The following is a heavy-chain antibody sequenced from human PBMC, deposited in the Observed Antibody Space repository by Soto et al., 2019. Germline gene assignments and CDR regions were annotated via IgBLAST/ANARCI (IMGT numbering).Heavy chain of an antibody. Sequence: QPGGSLRLSCAASGFTFSSYSMNWVRQAPGKGLEWVSYISSSSSTIYYADSVKGRFTISRDNAKNSLYLQMNSLRAEDTAVYYCARARGWNYDDIDYWGQGTLVTVSS. CDR3: ARARGWNYDDIDY. D-gene: IGHD1-7*01. CDR1: GFTFSSYS. V-gene: IGHV3-48*01. J-gene: IGHJ4*02. CDR2: ISSSSSTI.